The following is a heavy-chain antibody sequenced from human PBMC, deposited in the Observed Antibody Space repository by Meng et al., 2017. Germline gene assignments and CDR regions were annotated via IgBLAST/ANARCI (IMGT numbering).Heavy chain of an antibody. CDR3: ARLHYYDFWSGSHYFDY. CDR1: GGSISSYY. V-gene: IGHV4-59*01. Sequence: GRLRGSGPALVKASETLSLTFTVSGGSISSYYWSWIRQPPGKGLEWIGYIYYSGSTNYNPSLKSRVTISVDTSKNQFSLKLSSVTAADTAVYYCARLHYYDFWSGSHYFDYWGQGTLVTVSS. CDR2: IYYSGST. D-gene: IGHD3-3*01. J-gene: IGHJ4*02.